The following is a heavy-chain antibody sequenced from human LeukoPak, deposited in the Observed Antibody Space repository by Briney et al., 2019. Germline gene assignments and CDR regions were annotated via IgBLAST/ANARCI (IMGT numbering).Heavy chain of an antibody. Sequence: GASVKVSCKASSYSFTNYWIGWVRQMPGKGLEWMGLIYPAGSQTIYSPSFQGQVTISVDKSTRTAYLQWSTLKASDTAMYYCARRNYSSVWFDPWGQGTLVTVSS. CDR1: SYSFTNYW. CDR2: IYPAGSQT. D-gene: IGHD1-7*01. J-gene: IGHJ5*02. V-gene: IGHV5-51*01. CDR3: ARRNYSSVWFDP.